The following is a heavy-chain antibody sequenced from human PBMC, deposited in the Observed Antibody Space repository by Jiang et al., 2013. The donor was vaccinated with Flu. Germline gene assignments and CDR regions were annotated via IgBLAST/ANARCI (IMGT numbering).Heavy chain of an antibody. J-gene: IGHJ4*02. D-gene: IGHD1-1*01. V-gene: IGHV1-3*01. CDR2: INAGNGNT. CDR3: ARDEPQTPPGYSNDWQPYTFDC. Sequence: YGAEVKKPGASVKVSCKASGYTFTSHAMHWVRQAPGQGLEWMGWINAGNGNTRYSQTFQGRVTITSDTSASTAYMELSSLRSEDTAVYYCARDEPQTPPGYSNDWQPYTFDCWAREPWSRSP. CDR1: GYTFTSHA.